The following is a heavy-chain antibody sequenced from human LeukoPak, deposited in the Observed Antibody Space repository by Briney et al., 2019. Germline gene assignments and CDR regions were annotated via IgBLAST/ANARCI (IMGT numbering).Heavy chain of an antibody. J-gene: IGHJ6*03. CDR3: ARGHSIEPYYYYYYMDV. CDR1: GGSISSSSYY. D-gene: IGHD4-11*01. CDR2: IYYSGST. Sequence: SETLSLTCTVSGGSISSSSYYWGWIRQPPGKGLEWIGSIYYSGSTYYNPSLKSRVTISVDTSKNQFSLKLSSVTAADTAVYYCARGHSIEPYYYYYYMDVWGKGTTVTVSS. V-gene: IGHV4-39*07.